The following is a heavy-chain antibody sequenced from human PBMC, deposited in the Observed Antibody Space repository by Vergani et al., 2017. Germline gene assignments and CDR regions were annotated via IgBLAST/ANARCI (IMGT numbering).Heavy chain of an antibody. Sequence: QVKLQESGPGLLQPSQTLSLTCTVSGESISSGSHYWSWIRQPAGKGPEWIGHIHTGGSNDLNPSFKSRVSISVDTSKSQFSLKLNSVTVAATAVYYCARSRPYCTSGSCPASWGQGTLVTVSS. CDR2: IHTGGSN. CDR1: GESISSGSHY. V-gene: IGHV4-61*02. CDR3: ARSRPYCTSGSCPAS. J-gene: IGHJ4*02. D-gene: IGHD2-15*01.